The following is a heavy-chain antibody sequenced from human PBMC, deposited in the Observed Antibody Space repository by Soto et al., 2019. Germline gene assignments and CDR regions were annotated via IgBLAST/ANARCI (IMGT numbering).Heavy chain of an antibody. J-gene: IGHJ3*01. V-gene: IGHV3-23*01. Sequence: GGSLRLSCSASGFTFSNYAMSWVRQSPGKGLEWVSGVSSTGTSPYYAGSVQGRFTISRDNSKNMFYLQMKSLRAEDTAIYYCAKARPSGGYYYVEAFDVWGQGTMVTGS. D-gene: IGHD3-22*01. CDR2: VSSTGTSP. CDR3: AKARPSGGYYYVEAFDV. CDR1: GFTFSNYA.